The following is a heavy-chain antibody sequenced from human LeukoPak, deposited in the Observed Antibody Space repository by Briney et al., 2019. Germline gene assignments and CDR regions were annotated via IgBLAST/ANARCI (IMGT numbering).Heavy chain of an antibody. CDR1: GFTSSSYA. V-gene: IGHV3-23*01. J-gene: IGHJ4*02. Sequence: GGSLRLSCAASGFTSSSYAMSWVRQAPGKGLEWVSAISGSGDSTYYGDSVKGRFTISRGNSKNTLYLQMNSLRAEDTAVYYCAKTRPLDSSSWSHGDYWGQGTLVTVSS. D-gene: IGHD6-13*01. CDR2: ISGSGDST. CDR3: AKTRPLDSSSWSHGDY.